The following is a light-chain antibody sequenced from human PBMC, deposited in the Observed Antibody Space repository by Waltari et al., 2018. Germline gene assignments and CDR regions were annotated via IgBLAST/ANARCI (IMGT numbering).Light chain of an antibody. V-gene: IGKV3-15*01. CDR3: KQYNQWPLT. CDR1: LSIDDS. Sequence: EIVMTQSPATLSVSRGGSATLSCRASLSIDDSLAWYQQKPGHPPRLLIHGASTRDTGIPVRFSGSGSGTDFTLTITGLQSEDFAVYFCKQYNQWPLTFGRGTKVEIK. J-gene: IGKJ4*01. CDR2: GAS.